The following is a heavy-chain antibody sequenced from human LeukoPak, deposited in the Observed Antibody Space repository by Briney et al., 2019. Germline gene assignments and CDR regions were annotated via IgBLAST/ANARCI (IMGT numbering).Heavy chain of an antibody. Sequence: PSGTLSLTCAVSGDSISRGTWWTWVRQSPGKGLQWIGDIIHSGNTNYNPSLRSRLTISLDKSRNQFSLKLNSVTAADTAVYYCTGYDIPYTFEFWGRGTLVTVSS. CDR1: GDSISRGTW. CDR2: IIHSGNT. D-gene: IGHD2-2*01. J-gene: IGHJ4*02. V-gene: IGHV4-4*02. CDR3: TGYDIPYTFEF.